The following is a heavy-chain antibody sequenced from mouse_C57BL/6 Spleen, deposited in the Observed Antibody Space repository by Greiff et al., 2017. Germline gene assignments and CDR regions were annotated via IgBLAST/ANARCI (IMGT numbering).Heavy chain of an antibody. CDR1: GFTFSDYY. J-gene: IGHJ2*01. CDR2: ISNGGGST. Sequence: EVKLEESGGGLVQPGGSLKLSCAASGFTFSDYYMYWVRQTPEKRLEWVAYISNGGGSTYYPDTVKGRFTISRDNAKNTLYLQMSRLKSEDTAMYYCARGYGSSPFDYWGQGTTLTVSS. CDR3: ARGYGSSPFDY. V-gene: IGHV5-12*01. D-gene: IGHD1-1*01.